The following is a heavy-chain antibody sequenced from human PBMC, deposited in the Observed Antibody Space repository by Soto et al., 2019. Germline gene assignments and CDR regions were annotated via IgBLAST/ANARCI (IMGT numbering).Heavy chain of an antibody. J-gene: IGHJ3*02. CDR1: GGTFSSYT. D-gene: IGHD5-12*01. CDR3: ARGGCYERNDAFDI. Sequence: QVQLVPSGAEVKKPGYSVKVSCKASGGTFSSYTISWVRQAPGQGLEWMGRIIPILGIANYAQKFQGRVTITADKSTSTAYMELSSLRSEDTAVYYCARGGCYERNDAFDIWGQGTMVTVSS. CDR2: IIPILGIA. V-gene: IGHV1-69*02.